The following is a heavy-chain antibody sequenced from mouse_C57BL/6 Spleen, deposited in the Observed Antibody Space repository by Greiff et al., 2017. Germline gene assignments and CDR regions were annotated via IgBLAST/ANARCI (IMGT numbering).Heavy chain of an antibody. CDR1: GFTFSSYA. D-gene: IGHD3-2*02. Sequence: EVQLVESGGGLVKPGGSLKLSCAASGFTFSSYAMSWVRQTPEKRLEWVATISDGGSYTYYPDNVKGRFTISRDNAKNNLYLQMSHLKSEDTAMYYCARAQLRLPSMDYWGQGTSVTVSS. CDR3: ARAQLRLPSMDY. V-gene: IGHV5-4*01. J-gene: IGHJ4*01. CDR2: ISDGGSYT.